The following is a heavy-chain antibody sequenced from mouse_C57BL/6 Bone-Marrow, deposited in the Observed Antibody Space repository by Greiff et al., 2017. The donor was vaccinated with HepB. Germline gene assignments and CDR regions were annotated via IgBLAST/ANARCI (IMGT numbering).Heavy chain of an antibody. J-gene: IGHJ4*01. Sequence: VQLKESGPELVKPGASVKISCKASGYSFTDYNMNWVKQSNGKSLEWIGVINPNYGTTSYNQKFKGKATLTVDQSSSTAYMQLNSLTSEDSAVYYCEWSTVVADYYAMDYWGQGTSVTVSS. CDR1: GYSFTDYN. CDR2: INPNYGTT. V-gene: IGHV1-39*01. CDR3: EWSTVVADYYAMDY. D-gene: IGHD1-1*01.